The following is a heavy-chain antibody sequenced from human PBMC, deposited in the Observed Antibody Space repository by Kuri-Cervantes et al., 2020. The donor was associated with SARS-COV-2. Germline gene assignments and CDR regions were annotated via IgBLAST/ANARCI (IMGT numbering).Heavy chain of an antibody. D-gene: IGHD1-26*01. J-gene: IGHJ4*02. V-gene: IGHV4-39*01. CDR1: GGSISSGVYY. CDR2: VYSTGRT. Sequence: ESLKISCTVSGGSISSGVYYWGWFRQPPGKGLEWIGSVYSTGRTYYNPSLKSRVTIPVDTSKNQFSLKLSSVTAADTAVYYCVRHRFQAIDYWGQGSLVTVSS. CDR3: VRHRFQAIDY.